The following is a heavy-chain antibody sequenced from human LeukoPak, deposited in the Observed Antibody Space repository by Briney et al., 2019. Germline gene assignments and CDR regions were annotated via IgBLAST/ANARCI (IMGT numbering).Heavy chain of an antibody. V-gene: IGHV3-48*01. J-gene: IGHJ4*02. CDR1: GFTFSSYS. D-gene: IGHD3-16*01. CDR3: ARGRFTFWGVFDF. CDR2: ISSSSSTI. Sequence: GGSLRLSCAASGFTFSSYSMNWVRQAPGKGLEWVSYISSSSSTIYYADSVKGRFTISRDNAKNSLYLQMNSLRAEDTAVYYCARGRFTFWGVFDFWGQGTLVTVSS.